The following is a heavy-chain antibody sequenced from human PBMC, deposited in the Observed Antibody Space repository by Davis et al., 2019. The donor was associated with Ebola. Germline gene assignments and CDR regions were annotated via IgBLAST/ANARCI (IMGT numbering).Heavy chain of an antibody. CDR3: ARAPLATRTRYFDY. V-gene: IGHV3-30*01. CDR2: ISYDGTDK. D-gene: IGHD3/OR15-3a*01. Sequence: GGSLRLSCAASGFTFSSHAMHWVRQAPGKGLEWVTLISYDGTDKLYADSVKGRFTISRDNFKNSLYLQLDSLRAEDTAMYFCARAPLATRTRYFDYWGQGTLVTVSS. J-gene: IGHJ4*02. CDR1: GFTFSSHA.